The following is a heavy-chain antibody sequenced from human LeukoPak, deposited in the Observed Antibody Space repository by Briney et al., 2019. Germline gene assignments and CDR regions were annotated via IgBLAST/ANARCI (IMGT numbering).Heavy chain of an antibody. D-gene: IGHD3/OR15-3a*01. CDR3: ARDRAALQDWVEFDP. J-gene: IGHJ5*02. CDR2: IRDSGEA. CDR1: GFRVSDYY. Sequence: SGGSLRLSCAVSGFRVSDYYMSWVRQAPGKGLEWVGLIRDSGEAFYADFVRGRFAISRDESENTLYPQMNSLRVEDTAVYFCARDRAALQDWVEFDPWGQGTPVIVSS. V-gene: IGHV3-66*03.